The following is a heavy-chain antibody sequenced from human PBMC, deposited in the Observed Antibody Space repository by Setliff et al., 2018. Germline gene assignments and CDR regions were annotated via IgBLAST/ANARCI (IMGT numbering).Heavy chain of an antibody. CDR3: ARKGPNSSSHVFGY. D-gene: IGHD3-16*01. Sequence: ASVKVSCKASGYSFTLYAMHWMRQAPGQRLEWMGWMNIDNGKTEYSQEFQDRVTFTRDTFAETAYMELRSLTSDDMAVYYCARKGPNSSSHVFGYWGQGTLVTVS. J-gene: IGHJ4*02. CDR1: GYSFTLYA. V-gene: IGHV1-3*03. CDR2: MNIDNGKT.